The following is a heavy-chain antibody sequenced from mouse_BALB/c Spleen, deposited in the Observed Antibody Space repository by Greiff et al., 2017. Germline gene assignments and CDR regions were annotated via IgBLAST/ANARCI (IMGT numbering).Heavy chain of an antibody. CDR3: ASHGNYWYFDV. CDR2: ISSGGGST. J-gene: IGHJ1*01. Sequence: EVQRVESGGGLVKPGGSLKLSCAASGFAFSSYDMSWVRQTPEKRLEWVAYISSGGGSTYYPDTVKGRFTISRDNAKNTLYLQMSSLKSEDTAMYYCASHGNYWYFDVWGAGTTVTVSS. CDR1: GFAFSSYD. D-gene: IGHD2-1*01. V-gene: IGHV5-12-1*01.